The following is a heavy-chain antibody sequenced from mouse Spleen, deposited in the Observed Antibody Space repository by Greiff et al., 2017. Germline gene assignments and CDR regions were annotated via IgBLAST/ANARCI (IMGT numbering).Heavy chain of an antibody. CDR3: ATRITAGGAWYFDD. Sequence: EVQLVESGGGLVKPGGSLKLSCAASGFTFSDYGMHWVRQAPEKGLEWVAYISSGSSTIYYADTVKGRFTITRDNATNTPFLQITRLRSEDTAMYYCATRITAGGAWYFDDWGTGTTVTVSS. J-gene: IGHJ1*03. CDR2: ISSGSSTI. D-gene: IGHD1-1*01. CDR1: GFTFSDYG. V-gene: IGHV5-17*01.